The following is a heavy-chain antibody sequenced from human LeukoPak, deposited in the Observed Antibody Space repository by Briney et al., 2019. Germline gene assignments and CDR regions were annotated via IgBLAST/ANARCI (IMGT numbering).Heavy chain of an antibody. CDR1: GYTFTGYY. J-gene: IGHJ4*02. CDR3: ARDSLTDYDILTGYYSRGTPDY. CDR2: INPNSGGT. D-gene: IGHD3-9*01. V-gene: IGHV1-2*06. Sequence: ASVKVSCKASGYTFTGYYMHWVRQAPGQGLEWMGRINPNSGGTNYAQKFQGRVTMTRDTSISTAYMELSRLRSDDTAVYYCARDSLTDYDILTGYYSRGTPDYWGQGTLVTVSS.